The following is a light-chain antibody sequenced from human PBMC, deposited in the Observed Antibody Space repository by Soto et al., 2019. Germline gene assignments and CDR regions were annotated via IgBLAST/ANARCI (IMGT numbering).Light chain of an antibody. CDR3: QSYDSSLSGSV. Sequence: QSVLTQAPSVSGAPGQRVTNSCTGSSSNIGAGYDVHWYQQLPGTAPKLLIYGNSNRPSGVPDRFSGSKSGTSASLAITGLQAEDEADYYCQSYDSSLSGSVFGTGTKLTVL. CDR1: SSNIGAGYD. CDR2: GNS. J-gene: IGLJ1*01. V-gene: IGLV1-40*01.